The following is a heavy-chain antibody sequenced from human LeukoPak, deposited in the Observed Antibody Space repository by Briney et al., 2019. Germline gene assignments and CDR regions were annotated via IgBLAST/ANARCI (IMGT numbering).Heavy chain of an antibody. V-gene: IGHV1-18*01. J-gene: IGHJ4*02. D-gene: IGHD6-6*01. CDR3: ARTHFEYSSSSGPEDY. CDR2: ISAYNGNT. CDR1: GYTFTSYG. Sequence: GASVKVSCKASGYTFTSYGISWVRQAPGQGLEWMGWISAYNGNTNYAQKLQGRVTMTTDTSTSTAYMELRSLRSDDTAVYYCARTHFEYSSSSGPEDYWGQGTLVTVSS.